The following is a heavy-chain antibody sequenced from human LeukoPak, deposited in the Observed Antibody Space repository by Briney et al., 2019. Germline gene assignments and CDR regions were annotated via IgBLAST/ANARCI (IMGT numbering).Heavy chain of an antibody. D-gene: IGHD3-22*01. CDR3: ARDFYYDSSGYYN. J-gene: IGHJ4*02. CDR1: GFTFDDYA. V-gene: IGHV3-9*01. Sequence: PGRSLRLSCVASGFTFDDYAMHWVRQVPGKGLEWVSGITWNSGGIDYADSVKGRFTISRDNAKNSLYLQMNSLRAEDTAVYYCARDFYYDSSGYYNWGQGTLVTVSS. CDR2: ITWNSGGI.